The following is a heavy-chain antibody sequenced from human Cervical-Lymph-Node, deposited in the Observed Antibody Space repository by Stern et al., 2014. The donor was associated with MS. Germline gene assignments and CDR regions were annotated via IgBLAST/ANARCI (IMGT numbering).Heavy chain of an antibody. J-gene: IGHJ4*02. CDR1: GGSISSYY. CDR2: IYYSGST. CDR3: ARGTLAAAGTGAGYFDY. D-gene: IGHD6-13*01. Sequence: VQLVESGPGLVKPSETLSLTCTVSGGSISSYYWSWIRPPPGKGLEWIGYIYYSGSTNYNPSLKSRVTISVDTSKNQFSLKLSSVTAADTAVYYCARGTLAAAGTGAGYFDYWGQGTLVTVSS. V-gene: IGHV4-59*01.